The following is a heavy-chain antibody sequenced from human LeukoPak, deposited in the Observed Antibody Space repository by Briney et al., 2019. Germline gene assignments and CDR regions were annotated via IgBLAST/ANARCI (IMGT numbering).Heavy chain of an antibody. Sequence: VNPGGSLTLSCAVSGFTPSNAWMGWVRQAPGKGQEWVGRIKSKTDGGTRDYAEPVKGRFNISRDDSKNTLYLQMNSLKTENTAVYYCTTFDYAAFLIWGQGTMVTVSS. CDR3: TTFDYAAFLI. J-gene: IGHJ3*02. CDR1: GFTPSNAW. V-gene: IGHV3-15*01. CDR2: IKSKTDGGTR. D-gene: IGHD4/OR15-4a*01.